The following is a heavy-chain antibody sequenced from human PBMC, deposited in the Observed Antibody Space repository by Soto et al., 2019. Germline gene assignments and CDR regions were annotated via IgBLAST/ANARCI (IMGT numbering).Heavy chain of an antibody. CDR2: IYDSGST. CDR1: GGSISSSSYY. Sequence: PSETLSLTCTVSGGSISSSSYYWGWIRQPPGKGLEWVGSIYDSGSTYYNPSRKSRVTISVDTSKNQYSLKLSSGTAADTAVYYCARGVDYSSSSTDFDYWGQGTLVTVSS. J-gene: IGHJ4*02. CDR3: ARGVDYSSSSTDFDY. V-gene: IGHV4-39*01. D-gene: IGHD6-6*01.